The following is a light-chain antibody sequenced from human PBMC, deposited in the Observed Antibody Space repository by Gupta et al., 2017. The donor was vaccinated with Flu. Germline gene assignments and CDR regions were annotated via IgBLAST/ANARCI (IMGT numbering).Light chain of an antibody. CDR1: SSDVGTYNY. CDR3: SSYSASGALAL. CDR2: DVS. J-gene: IGLJ2*01. V-gene: IGLV2-14*03. Sequence: QSALTRPASVSGSPGQSITISCTGTSSDVGTYNYVSWYQQYPGRAPKLMIYDVSNRPSGISNRFSGSKSGNTASLTISGLQAEDEADYYCSSYSASGALALFGGGTKVTVL.